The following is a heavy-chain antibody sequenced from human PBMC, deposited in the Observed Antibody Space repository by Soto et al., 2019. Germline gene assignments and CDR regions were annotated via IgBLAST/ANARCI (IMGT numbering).Heavy chain of an antibody. D-gene: IGHD1-26*01. CDR1: GGSITSYY. V-gene: IGHV4-59*01. CDR3: ARDQNGSPYFDY. J-gene: IGHJ4*02. CDR2: VFHSGIT. Sequence: SETLSLTCTVSGGSITSYYWSWIRQPPGKGLEWIGYVFHSGITGYNPSLKSRVTISVDASKNLFSLKLISVTAADTAVYYCARDQNGSPYFDYWGQGTLVTASS.